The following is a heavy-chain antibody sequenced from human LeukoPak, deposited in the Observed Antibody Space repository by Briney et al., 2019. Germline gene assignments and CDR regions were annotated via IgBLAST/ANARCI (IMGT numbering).Heavy chain of an antibody. CDR2: INHSGST. V-gene: IGHV4-34*01. J-gene: IGHJ4*02. CDR3: AGITGTTTGGTRPPDY. CDR1: GGSFSGYY. D-gene: IGHD1-7*01. Sequence: SETLSLTCAVYGGSFSGYYWSWIRQPPGKGLEWIGEINHSGSTNYNPSLKSRVIISVDTSKNQFSLKLSSVTAADTAVYHCAGITGTTTGGTRPPDYWGQGTLVTVSS.